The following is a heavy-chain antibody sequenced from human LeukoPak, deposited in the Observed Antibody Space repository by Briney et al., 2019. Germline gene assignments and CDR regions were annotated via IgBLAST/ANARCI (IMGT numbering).Heavy chain of an antibody. CDR2: ISYDGSNK. CDR3: ARDRERGFDY. Sequence: GRSLRLSCAASGFTFSSYAMHWVRQAPGKGLDWVAVISYDGSNKYYADSVKGRFTISRDNSKNTLYLQMNSLRAEDTAVFYCARDRERGFDYWGQGTLVIVSS. CDR1: GFTFSSYA. D-gene: IGHD1-1*01. V-gene: IGHV3-30-3*01. J-gene: IGHJ4*02.